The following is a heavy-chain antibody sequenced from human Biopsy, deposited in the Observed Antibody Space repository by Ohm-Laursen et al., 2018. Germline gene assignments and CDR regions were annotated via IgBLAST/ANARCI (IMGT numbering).Heavy chain of an antibody. CDR1: GFTFDDYA. J-gene: IGHJ3*02. CDR3: ARDISPSTFPENTLDI. V-gene: IGHV3-9*01. D-gene: IGHD2/OR15-2a*01. Sequence: SLRLSCTASGFTFDDYAMHWVRQTPGKGLEWVSGMSRNNGFIGYADSVRGRFTISRDNGQNSLYLQMNNLITKDTAVYYCARDISPSTFPENTLDIWGQGTMVTVSS. CDR2: MSRNNGFI.